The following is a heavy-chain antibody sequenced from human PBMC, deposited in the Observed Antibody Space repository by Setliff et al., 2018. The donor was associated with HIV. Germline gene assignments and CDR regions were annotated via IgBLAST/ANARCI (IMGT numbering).Heavy chain of an antibody. D-gene: IGHD3-3*01. V-gene: IGHV4-59*08. Sequence: SETLSLTCTVSRGSINNDYWSWIRQSPGKGLEWIGYVQNRGTTNYTSSLKSRVTISVDTSRNQFSLKLSSVTAADTAIYYCARAKTIGVSAVFFDPWGQGRPVTVSS. CDR3: ARAKTIGVSAVFFDP. CDR1: RGSINNDY. CDR2: VQNRGTT. J-gene: IGHJ5*02.